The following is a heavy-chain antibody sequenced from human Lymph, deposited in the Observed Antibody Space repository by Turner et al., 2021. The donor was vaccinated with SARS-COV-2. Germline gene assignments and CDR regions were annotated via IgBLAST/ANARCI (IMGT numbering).Heavy chain of an antibody. D-gene: IGHD1-26*01. CDR1: GVTFSTYP. V-gene: IGHV3-30*04. CDR3: ARGSGSYLSAFDI. Sequence: QVKLVESGGGVFQPGRSLSLSCAASGVTFSTYPIHWVRQAPGKGLEWVAVISYDGFNKYYSDSVKGQFTISRDNSKNTLYLQMSSLRAEDTAVYYGARGSGSYLSAFDIWGQGTMVTVSS. CDR2: ISYDGFNK. J-gene: IGHJ3*02.